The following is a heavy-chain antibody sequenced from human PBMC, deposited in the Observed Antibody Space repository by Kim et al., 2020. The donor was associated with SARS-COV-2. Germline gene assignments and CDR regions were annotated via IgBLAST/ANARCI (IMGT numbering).Heavy chain of an antibody. D-gene: IGHD6-13*01. J-gene: IGHJ6*02. CDR1: GFTVSSNY. Sequence: GGSLRLSCAASGFTVSSNYMSWVRQAPGKGLEWVSVIYSGGSTYYADSVKGRFTISRDNSKNTLYLQMNSLRAEDTAVYYCARDRYSSSWYYYYGMDVWGQGTTVTVSS. V-gene: IGHV3-53*01. CDR2: IYSGGST. CDR3: ARDRYSSSWYYYYGMDV.